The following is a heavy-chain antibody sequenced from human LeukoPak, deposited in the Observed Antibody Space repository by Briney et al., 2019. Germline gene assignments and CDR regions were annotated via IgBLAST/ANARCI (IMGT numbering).Heavy chain of an antibody. CDR1: GYTFTGYY. CDR3: ARDLYQLLLYYYYGMDV. J-gene: IGHJ6*02. CDR2: INPNSGGT. V-gene: IGHV1-2*02. D-gene: IGHD2-2*01. Sequence: ASVKVSCKASGYTFTGYYMHWVRQAPGQGLEWMGWINPNSGGTNYAQKFQGRVTMTRDTSISTAYMELSRLRSDDTAVYYCARDLYQLLLYYYYGMDVWGQGTTVTVS.